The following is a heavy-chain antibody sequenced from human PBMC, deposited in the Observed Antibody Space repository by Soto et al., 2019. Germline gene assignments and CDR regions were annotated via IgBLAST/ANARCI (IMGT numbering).Heavy chain of an antibody. Sequence: GGGLIQPGGSLRLSWAASGLSVSSSDMSWVRQASGKGLEWVSVIYSGGSTHDADSVKGRFTISRDNSKNTVHLQMNSLRVDDTAVYFCSTSSRNEYHFAMDAWGQGTTVIVSS. CDR1: GLSVSSSD. D-gene: IGHD6-6*01. CDR2: IYSGGST. J-gene: IGHJ6*02. V-gene: IGHV3-53*01. CDR3: STSSRNEYHFAMDA.